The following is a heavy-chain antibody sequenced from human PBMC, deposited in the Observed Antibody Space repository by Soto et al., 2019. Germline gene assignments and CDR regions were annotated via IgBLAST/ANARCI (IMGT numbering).Heavy chain of an antibody. CDR3: ARGGETWIQLWFDAFNI. D-gene: IGHD5-18*01. V-gene: IGHV1-18*01. CDR2: ISAYNGNT. CDR1: GYTFTSYG. Sequence: GASVKVSCKASGYTFTSYGISWVRQAPGQGLEWMGWISAYNGNTNYAQKLQGRVTMTTDTSTSTAYMELRSLRYDDQDVYYCARGGETWIQLWFDAFNIWGQGTRAPV. J-gene: IGHJ3*02.